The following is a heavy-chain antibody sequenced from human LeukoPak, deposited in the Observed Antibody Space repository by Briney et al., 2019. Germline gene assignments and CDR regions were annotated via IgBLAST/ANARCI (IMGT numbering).Heavy chain of an antibody. Sequence: GGSLRLSCAASGFTFSSYAMSWVRQAPGKGLEWVSAISGSGGSTYHADSVKGRFTISRDNSKNTLYLQMNSLRAEDTAVYYCARVHSGAFDIWGQGTMVTVSS. CDR1: GFTFSSYA. J-gene: IGHJ3*02. D-gene: IGHD3-3*01. CDR2: ISGSGGST. V-gene: IGHV3-23*01. CDR3: ARVHSGAFDI.